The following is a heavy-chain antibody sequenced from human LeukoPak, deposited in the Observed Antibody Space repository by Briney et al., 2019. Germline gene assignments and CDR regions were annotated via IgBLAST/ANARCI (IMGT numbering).Heavy chain of an antibody. D-gene: IGHD6-19*01. J-gene: IGHJ4*02. CDR3: ARRSTLYSSGRFYFDY. V-gene: IGHV1-18*01. CDR1: GYTFTSNG. CDR2: ISAHGGTR. Sequence: ASVKVSCKASGYTFTSNGISWVRQAPGQGLEWMGWISAHGGTRNYALKHEDRVTMTTDTSTSTAYMELRGLRSDDTAVYYCARRSTLYSSGRFYFDYWGQGTLVTVSS.